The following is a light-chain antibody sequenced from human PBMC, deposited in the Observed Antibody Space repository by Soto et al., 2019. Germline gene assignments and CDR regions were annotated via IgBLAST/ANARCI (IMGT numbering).Light chain of an antibody. CDR2: DTS. CDR1: QSVSSY. J-gene: IGKJ4*01. CDR3: QQYSHWPPLT. V-gene: IGKV3-11*01. Sequence: EIVLTQFPATLSLSPGERATLSRRASQSVSSYLTWYQQKPGQAPRLLIYDTSNRATGIPARFSGSGSGTDFTLTISSLEAEDFAVYFCQQYSHWPPLTFGGGTKVEIK.